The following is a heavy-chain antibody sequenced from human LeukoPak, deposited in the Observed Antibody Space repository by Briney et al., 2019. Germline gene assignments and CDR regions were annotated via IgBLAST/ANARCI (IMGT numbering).Heavy chain of an antibody. CDR3: SRENGAFSPFGY. Sequence: SETLSLTCGVSGGSISNTNWWSWVRQPPGQGLEWIGEISLTGLTHYNPSLESRVTVSLDKSKNQLSLNLTSVTAAEPAVYYCSRENGAFSPFGYWGQGTLVTVLS. CDR1: GGSISNTNW. CDR2: ISLTGLT. D-gene: IGHD2-8*01. V-gene: IGHV4-4*02. J-gene: IGHJ4*02.